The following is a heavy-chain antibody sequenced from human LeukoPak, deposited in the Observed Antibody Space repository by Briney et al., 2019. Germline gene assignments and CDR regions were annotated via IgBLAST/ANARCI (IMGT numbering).Heavy chain of an antibody. CDR1: GFTFSSHW. D-gene: IGHD4/OR15-4a*01. CDR3: ARGPSYGDRSDFLDY. Sequence: PGGSLRLSCAASGFTFSSHWMSYVRQAPGKGLEWVADIKQGGSEKYYVDSVKGRFTISRDNGKNSLYLQMNSLRAEDTAVYYCARGPSYGDRSDFLDYWGQGTLVTVSP. CDR2: IKQGGSEK. V-gene: IGHV3-7*01. J-gene: IGHJ4*02.